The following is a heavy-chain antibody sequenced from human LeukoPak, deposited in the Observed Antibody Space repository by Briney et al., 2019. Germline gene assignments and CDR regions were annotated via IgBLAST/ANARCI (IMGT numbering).Heavy chain of an antibody. V-gene: IGHV1-3*01. Sequence: ASEKVSCKAFGYSFTNYAMHWVRQAPGQRLEWMGWINAGNGNTKYSQKFQGRVTITRDTSASTVYMDLSSLRSGDTAVYYCARGEIVITFGSSRPGDAFNIWGQGTMVTVSS. CDR1: GYSFTNYA. D-gene: IGHD3-16*01. CDR3: ARGEIVITFGSSRPGDAFNI. CDR2: INAGNGNT. J-gene: IGHJ3*02.